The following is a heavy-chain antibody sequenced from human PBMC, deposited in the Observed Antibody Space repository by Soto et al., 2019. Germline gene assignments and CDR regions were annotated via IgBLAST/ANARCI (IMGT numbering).Heavy chain of an antibody. Sequence: SETLSLTCTVSRGAIRSPSWWTWVRQTPGKGLEWIGEIYHTGNTNYNPSLRSRATISVDMSKGQFSLNVTSVTAADTAIYYCARDLTYWGQGTLVTVSS. CDR2: IYHTGNT. J-gene: IGHJ4*02. CDR1: RGAIRSPSW. V-gene: IGHV4-4*02. CDR3: ARDLTY.